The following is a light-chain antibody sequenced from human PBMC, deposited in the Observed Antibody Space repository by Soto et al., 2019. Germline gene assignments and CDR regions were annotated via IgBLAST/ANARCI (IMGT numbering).Light chain of an antibody. V-gene: IGLV2-14*01. CDR1: SSDVGGYNY. J-gene: IGLJ1*01. Sequence: QSALTQPASVSGSPGQSITISCTGTSSDVGGYNYVSWYQQHPGKAPKLIIYEVSHRPSGASNHFSGYKSGNTASLTISGLQAEDEADYYCSSYTTTSTPCVFGTGTKVTAL. CDR2: EVS. CDR3: SSYTTTSTPCV.